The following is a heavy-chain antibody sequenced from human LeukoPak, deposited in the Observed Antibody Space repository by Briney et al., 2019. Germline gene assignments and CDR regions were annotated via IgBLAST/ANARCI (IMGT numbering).Heavy chain of an antibody. V-gene: IGHV3-30-3*01. CDR3: AKDPSPIPAYYYDSSGFGY. CDR2: ISYDGSNK. J-gene: IGHJ4*02. Sequence: GRSLRLSCAASGFTFSSYAMHWVRQAPGKGLEWVAVISYDGSNKYYADSVKGRFTISRDNSKNTLYLQMNSLRAEDTAVYYCAKDPSPIPAYYYDSSGFGYWGQGTLVTVSS. CDR1: GFTFSSYA. D-gene: IGHD3-22*01.